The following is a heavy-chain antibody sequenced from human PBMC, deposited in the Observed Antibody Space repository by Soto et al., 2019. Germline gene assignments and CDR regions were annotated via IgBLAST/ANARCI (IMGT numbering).Heavy chain of an antibody. J-gene: IGHJ4*02. CDR2: IFWNDDE. V-gene: IGHV2-5*01. D-gene: IGHD3-22*01. CDR3: VHTGYSYYSFDY. CDR1: GFSLTTYGVG. Sequence: SGPTLVNPTQTLTLTCTFSGFSLTTYGVGVGWIRQPPGKALEWLALIFWNDDERYSPSLKSRLTITKDTSKTQVVFTMTNMDPVQTATYFFVHTGYSYYSFDYWGRVTLLTLSS.